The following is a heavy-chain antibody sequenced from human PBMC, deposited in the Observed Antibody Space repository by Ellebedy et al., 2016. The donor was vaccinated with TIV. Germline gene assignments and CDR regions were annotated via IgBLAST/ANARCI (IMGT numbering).Heavy chain of an antibody. Sequence: GESLKISCTASGFTFGDCPMSWIRQAPGKGLDWVASILGSGGSTYYADSVKGRFTISRDNSKNTLYLQLSSLRAEDTAVYYCAKDPTLASSDYYGDYFDFWGQGSLVTVSS. CDR2: ILGSGGST. CDR1: GFTFGDCP. D-gene: IGHD3-22*01. J-gene: IGHJ4*02. CDR3: AKDPTLASSDYYGDYFDF. V-gene: IGHV3-23*01.